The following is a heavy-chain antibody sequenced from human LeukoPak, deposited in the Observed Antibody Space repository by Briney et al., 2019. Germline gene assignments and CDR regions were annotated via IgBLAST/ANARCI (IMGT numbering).Heavy chain of an antibody. J-gene: IGHJ4*02. CDR1: GGSISNGSYY. CDR3: ARHVPPDY. V-gene: IGHV4-61*09. Sequence: SQTLSLTCSVSGGSISNGSYYWSWIRQPAGKGLEWIGYIYYSGSTNYNPSLKSRVTISVDTSKNQFSLKLSSVTAADTAVYYCARHVPPDYWGQGTLVTVSS. CDR2: IYYSGST.